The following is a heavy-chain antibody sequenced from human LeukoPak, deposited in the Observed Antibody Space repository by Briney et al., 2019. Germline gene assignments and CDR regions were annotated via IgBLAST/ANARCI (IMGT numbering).Heavy chain of an antibody. D-gene: IGHD5-12*01. V-gene: IGHV4-61*02. CDR2: IYTSGST. CDR3: ARDYVVATANWFDP. J-gene: IGHJ5*02. Sequence: SETLSLTCTVSGGSLSSGSSYWSWIRQPAGKGLEWIGRIYTSGSTNYNPSLKSRRDISVDTSKNQFSLKLSSVTDADTAVYYCARDYVVATANWFDPWGQGTLVTVSS. CDR1: GGSLSSGSSY.